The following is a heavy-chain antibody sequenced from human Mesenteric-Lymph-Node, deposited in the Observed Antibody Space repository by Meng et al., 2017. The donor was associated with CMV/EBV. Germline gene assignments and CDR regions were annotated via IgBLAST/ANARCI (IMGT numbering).Heavy chain of an antibody. CDR3: ARDTHLSSSWYIDY. CDR2: VHYSGST. CDR1: SYSISSAYY. J-gene: IGHJ4*02. Sequence: SETLSLTCTVSSYSISSAYYWGWIRQPPGKGLEWIGNVHYSGSTNYKPSLQSRVTISVDTSKNQFSMRLSSVTAADTAVYYCARDTHLSSSWYIDYWGQGILVTVSS. D-gene: IGHD6-13*01. V-gene: IGHV4-38-2*02.